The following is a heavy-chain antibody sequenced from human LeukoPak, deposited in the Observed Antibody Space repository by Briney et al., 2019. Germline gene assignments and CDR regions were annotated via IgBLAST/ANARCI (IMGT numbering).Heavy chain of an antibody. V-gene: IGHV3-21*01. CDR3: ARKSEPV. Sequence: PGRSLRLSCAASGFTFDDYAMHWVRQAPGKGLEWVSSISSSSSYIYYADSVKGRFTISRDNAKNSLYLQMNSLRAEDTAVYYCARKSEPVWGQGTLVTVSS. CDR2: ISSSSSYI. J-gene: IGHJ4*02. CDR1: GFTFDDYA.